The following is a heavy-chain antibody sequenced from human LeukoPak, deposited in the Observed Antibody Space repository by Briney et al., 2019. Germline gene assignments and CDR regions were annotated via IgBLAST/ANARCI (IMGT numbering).Heavy chain of an antibody. CDR2: INHSGST. CDR1: GGSFSGYY. Sequence: PSETLSLTCAVYGGSFSGYYWSWIRQPPGKGLEWIGEINHSGSTNYNPSLKSRVTISVDTSKNQFSLKLSSVTAADTAVYYCARAPRAARPNNWFGPWGQGTLVTVSS. D-gene: IGHD6-6*01. CDR3: ARAPRAARPNNWFGP. V-gene: IGHV4-34*01. J-gene: IGHJ5*02.